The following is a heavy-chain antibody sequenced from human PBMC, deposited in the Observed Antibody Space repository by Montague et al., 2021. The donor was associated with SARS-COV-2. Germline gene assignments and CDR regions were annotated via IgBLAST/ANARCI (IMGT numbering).Heavy chain of an antibody. CDR1: GGSISNFY. CDR3: ARDQSTRPRWYFHL. V-gene: IGHV4-59*01. J-gene: IGHJ2*01. Sequence: SETLSLTCTVSGGSISNFYWSWLRQPPGTGLEWVAYVFYSGTTSYNPSLTSRATISVDASTNQFSLRLDSVTATATAVYDYARDQSTRPRWYFHLWGRGTLVTVSS. CDR2: VFYSGTT.